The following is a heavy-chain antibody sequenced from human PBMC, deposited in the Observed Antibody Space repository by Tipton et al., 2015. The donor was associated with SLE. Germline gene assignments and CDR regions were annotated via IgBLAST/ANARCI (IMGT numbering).Heavy chain of an antibody. CDR3: TRHPSTGGSIDL. D-gene: IGHD7-27*01. Sequence: TLSLTCTVSGGSMSGHYWTWIRQPPGKGLEWIGFITSSGYTNYNPSLQSRVTISIDTSKNQCSLKVDSVTAADTALYYCTRHPSTGGSIDLWGPGTSVTVSS. CDR1: GGSMSGHY. J-gene: IGHJ5*02. CDR2: ITSSGYT. V-gene: IGHV4-59*08.